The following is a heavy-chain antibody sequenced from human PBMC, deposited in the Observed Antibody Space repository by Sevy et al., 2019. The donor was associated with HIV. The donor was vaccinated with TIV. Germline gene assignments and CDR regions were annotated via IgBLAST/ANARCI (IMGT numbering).Heavy chain of an antibody. V-gene: IGHV1-2*02. CDR3: ARDPGAGTTGWFDP. CDR1: GYTFTGYY. CDR2: INPNSGGT. J-gene: IGHJ5*02. Sequence: ASVKVSCKASGYTFTGYYMHWVRQAPGQGLEWMGWINPNSGGTNYAQKFQGRVTMTRDTSISTAYMELSRLRSDETAVYYCARDPGAGTTGWFDPWGQGTLVTVSS. D-gene: IGHD6-13*01.